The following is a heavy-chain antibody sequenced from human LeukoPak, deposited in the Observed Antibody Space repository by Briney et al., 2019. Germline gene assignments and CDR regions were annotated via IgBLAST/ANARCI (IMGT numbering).Heavy chain of an antibody. CDR1: GGSFSGYY. J-gene: IGHJ4*02. CDR2: INHSGST. V-gene: IGHV4-34*01. D-gene: IGHD5-24*01. CDR3: ASGLGRGD. Sequence: SETLSLTCAVYGGSFSGYYWSWIRQPPGKGLEWIGEINHSGSTNYNPSLKSRVTISVDTSKNQFSLKLSSVTAADTAVYYCASGLGRGDWGQGTLVTVSS.